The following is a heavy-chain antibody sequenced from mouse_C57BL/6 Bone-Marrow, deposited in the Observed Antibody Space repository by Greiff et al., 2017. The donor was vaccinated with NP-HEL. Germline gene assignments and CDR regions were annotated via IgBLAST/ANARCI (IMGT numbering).Heavy chain of an antibody. CDR3: ARRYYGSEDY. V-gene: IGHV1-81*01. J-gene: IGHJ2*01. Sequence: VKLVESGAELARPGASVKLSCKASGYTFTSYGISWVKQRPGQGLEWIGEIYPRSGNTYYNEKFKGKATLTADKSSSTAYMELRSLTSEDSAVYLGARRYYGSEDYWGKGTTLTAAS. D-gene: IGHD1-1*01. CDR2: IYPRSGNT. CDR1: GYTFTSYG.